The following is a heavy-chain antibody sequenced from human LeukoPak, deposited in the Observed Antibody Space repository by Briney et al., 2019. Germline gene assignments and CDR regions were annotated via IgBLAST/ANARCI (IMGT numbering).Heavy chain of an antibody. D-gene: IGHD3-10*01. CDR3: ASGYYGSGSYLTP. CDR2: MSGDGRST. J-gene: IGHJ5*02. V-gene: IGHV3-74*01. CDR1: GFTFNSYW. Sequence: GGSLRLSCAASGFTFNSYWMHWVRHAPGKGLVWVSRMSGDGRSTSYADSVKGRFTISRDNAKNTLYLQMDSLRGEDTAVYYCASGYYGSGSYLTPWGQGTLVTISS.